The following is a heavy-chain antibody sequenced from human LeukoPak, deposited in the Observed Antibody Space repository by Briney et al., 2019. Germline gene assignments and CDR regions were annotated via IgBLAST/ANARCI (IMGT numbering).Heavy chain of an antibody. Sequence: ASVKVSCKASGGTFSSYAISWVRQAPGQGLEWMGWMNPNSGNTGYAQKFQGRVTITRNTSISTAYMELSSLRSEDTAVYYCARGARELGGRGWFDPWGQGTLVTVSS. J-gene: IGHJ5*02. CDR3: ARGARELGGRGWFDP. CDR2: MNPNSGNT. D-gene: IGHD3-10*01. CDR1: GGTFSSYA. V-gene: IGHV1-8*03.